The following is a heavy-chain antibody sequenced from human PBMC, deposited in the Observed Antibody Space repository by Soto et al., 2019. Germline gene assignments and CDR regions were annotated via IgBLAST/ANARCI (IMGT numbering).Heavy chain of an antibody. CDR1: GFTFDDYA. J-gene: IGHJ4*02. D-gene: IGHD1-26*01. CDR2: ISWNSGSI. Sequence: GGSLRLSCAASGFTFDDYAMHWVRQAPGKGLEWVSGISWNSGSIGYADSVKGRFTISRDNAKNSLYLQMNSLRAEDTALYYCAKDILGSYYTESNFDYWGQGTLVTVSS. CDR3: AKDILGSYYTESNFDY. V-gene: IGHV3-9*01.